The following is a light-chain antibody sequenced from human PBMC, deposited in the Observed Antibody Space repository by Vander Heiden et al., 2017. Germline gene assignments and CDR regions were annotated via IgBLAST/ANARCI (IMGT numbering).Light chain of an antibody. CDR2: DAS. Sequence: DIVLTQPPATLYLSPGERATLSGRASQSVSSYLAGYQQKTGQAPRLLIYDASNRATGIPARFSGSGSGTDFTITISSLEPEDFAVYYCQQRSNWPPITFGQGTRLEIK. CDR3: QQRSNWPPIT. CDR1: QSVSSY. J-gene: IGKJ5*01. V-gene: IGKV3-11*01.